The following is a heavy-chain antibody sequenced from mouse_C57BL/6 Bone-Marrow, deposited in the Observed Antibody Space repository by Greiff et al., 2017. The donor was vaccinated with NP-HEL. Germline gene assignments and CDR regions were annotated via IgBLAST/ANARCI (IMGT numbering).Heavy chain of an antibody. CDR1: GYTFTNYW. J-gene: IGHJ4*01. CDR2: IYPGGGYT. V-gene: IGHV1-63*01. CDR3: ARGVAMDY. Sequence: VKVVESGAELVRPGTSVKMSCKASGYTFTNYWIGWAKQRPGHGLEWIGDIYPGGGYTNYNEKFKGKATLTADKSSSTAYMQFSSLTSEDSAIYYCARGVAMDYWGQGTSVTVSS.